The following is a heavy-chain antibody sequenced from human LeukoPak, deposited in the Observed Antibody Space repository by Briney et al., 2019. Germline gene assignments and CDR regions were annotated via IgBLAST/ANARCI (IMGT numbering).Heavy chain of an antibody. CDR3: ARDLAWAAAGYYYYYYMDV. V-gene: IGHV3-48*03. CDR2: ISSSGSTI. J-gene: IGHJ6*03. CDR1: GFTFSSYE. D-gene: IGHD6-13*01. Sequence: QPGGSLRLSCAASGFTFSSYEMNWVRQAPGKRLEWVSYISSSGSTIYYADSVKGRFTISRDNAKNSLYLQMNSLRAEDTAVYYCARDLAWAAAGYYYYYYMDVWGKGTTVTVSS.